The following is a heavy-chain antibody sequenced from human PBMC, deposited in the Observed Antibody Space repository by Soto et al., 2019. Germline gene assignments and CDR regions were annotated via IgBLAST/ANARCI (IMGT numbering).Heavy chain of an antibody. D-gene: IGHD5-18*01. CDR2: ISYSGST. CDR1: VGSIISSF. V-gene: IGHV4-59*01. CDR3: ARGHRAMEYYYYYGMDV. Sequence: SETLSLTCSFSVGSIISSFWSWIRQPPGKELEWIGYISYSGSTTYNPSLKSRITLSVDTSKNQFSLRVASVTAADTAVYYCARGHRAMEYYYYYGMDVWGQGTTVTVSS. J-gene: IGHJ6*02.